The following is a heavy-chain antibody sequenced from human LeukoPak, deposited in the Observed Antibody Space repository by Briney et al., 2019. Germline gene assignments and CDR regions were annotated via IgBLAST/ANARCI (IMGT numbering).Heavy chain of an antibody. D-gene: IGHD6-6*01. CDR2: ISHSGST. Sequence: SETLSLTCAVYGGSFSGYYWSWIRQPPGKGLEWIGEISHSGSTNYNPSLKSRVTISVDTSKNQFSLKLSSVTAADTAVYYCARGVVRQLVLYYYYYXDVWXXXTXXTVS. CDR3: ARGVVRQLVLYYYYYXDV. V-gene: IGHV4-34*01. J-gene: IGHJ6*03. CDR1: GGSFSGYY.